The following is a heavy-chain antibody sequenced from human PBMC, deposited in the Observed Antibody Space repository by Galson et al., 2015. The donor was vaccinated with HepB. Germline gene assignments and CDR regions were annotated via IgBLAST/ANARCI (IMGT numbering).Heavy chain of an antibody. J-gene: IGHJ6*02. CDR3: ARDSPPFYPHATVTTDYYYGMDV. CDR2: INPSGGST. Sequence: SVKVSCKASGYTFTSYYMHWVRQAPGQGLEWMGIINPSGGSTSYAQKFQGRVTMTRDTSTSTVYMELSSLRSEDTAVYYCARDSPPFYPHATVTTDYYYGMDVWGQGTTVTVSS. CDR1: GYTFTSYY. D-gene: IGHD4-17*01. V-gene: IGHV1-46*01.